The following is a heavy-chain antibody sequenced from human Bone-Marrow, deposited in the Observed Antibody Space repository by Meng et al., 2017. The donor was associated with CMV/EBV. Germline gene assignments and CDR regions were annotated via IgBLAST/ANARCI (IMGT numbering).Heavy chain of an antibody. CDR1: GFTFTNFG. J-gene: IGHJ4*02. Sequence: ASVKVSCKTPGFTFTNFGIGWVRLVPGQGLEWMGWISCDSGDRRYAQKFQGRLTLTTDTARRTAYMEMGGLTSDDTAVYYCARGGRGERDYYLEHWGQGTLVTVSS. CDR3: ARGGRGERDYYLEH. D-gene: IGHD3-16*01. V-gene: IGHV1-18*01. CDR2: ISCDSGDR.